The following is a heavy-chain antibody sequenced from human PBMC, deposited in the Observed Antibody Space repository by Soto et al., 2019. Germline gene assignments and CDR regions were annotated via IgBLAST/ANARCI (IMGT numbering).Heavy chain of an antibody. Sequence: QVQPVQSGAEVKKPGASVKVSCKASGYTFTGYYMHWVRQAPGQGLEWMGWINPNSGGTNYAQKFQGWVTMTRDTSISTAYMELSRLRSDDTAVYYCARESYYGSGSYDFDYWGQGTLVTVSS. CDR1: GYTFTGYY. J-gene: IGHJ4*02. D-gene: IGHD3-10*01. CDR2: INPNSGGT. CDR3: ARESYYGSGSYDFDY. V-gene: IGHV1-2*04.